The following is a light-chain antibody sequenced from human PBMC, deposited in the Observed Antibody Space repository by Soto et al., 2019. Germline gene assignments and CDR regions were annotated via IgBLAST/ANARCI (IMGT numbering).Light chain of an antibody. CDR2: AAS. J-gene: IGKJ2*01. CDR3: QQSYSTPYT. CDR1: QSISTD. V-gene: IGKV1-39*01. Sequence: DIQMTQSPSSLSASVGDRVTITCRASQSISTDLNWYQQKPGKAPKLLIYAASSLQSGDPSRFSGSGSGTDFTLTISSLQPEDFATYYCQQSYSTPYTFGQGTKLEIK.